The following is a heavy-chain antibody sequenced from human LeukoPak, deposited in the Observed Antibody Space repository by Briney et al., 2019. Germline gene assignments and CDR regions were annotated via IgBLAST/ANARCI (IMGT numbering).Heavy chain of an antibody. D-gene: IGHD2-15*01. CDR1: GYNFRHYG. CDR2: ISGGYNGDS. V-gene: IGHV1-18*01. J-gene: IGHJ4*02. Sequence: ASVKVSCKTSGYNFRHYGISWVRQTPGQGLEWMAWISGGYNGDSNYALKLRGRLTMTTDTSTSTAYMELRSLRSDDTAVYYCARDEKKYCSGGSCPAYFDYWGQGTLVTVFS. CDR3: ARDEKKYCSGGSCPAYFDY.